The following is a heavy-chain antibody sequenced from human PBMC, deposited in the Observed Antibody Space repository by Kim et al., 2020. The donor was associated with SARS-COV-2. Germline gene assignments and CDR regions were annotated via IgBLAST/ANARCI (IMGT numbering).Heavy chain of an antibody. D-gene: IGHD1-20*01. Sequence: SETLSLTCTVSGGSISSGSYYWSWIRQPAGKGLEWIGRIYTSGSTNYNPSLKSRVTISVDTSKNQFSLKLSSVTAADTAVYYCASHNWNDYPDYWGQGTLVTVSS. CDR1: GGSISSGSYY. J-gene: IGHJ4*02. CDR3: ASHNWNDYPDY. CDR2: IYTSGST. V-gene: IGHV4-61*02.